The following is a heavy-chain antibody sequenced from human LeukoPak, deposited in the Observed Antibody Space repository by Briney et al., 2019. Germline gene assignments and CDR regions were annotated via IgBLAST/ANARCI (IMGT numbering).Heavy chain of an antibody. CDR3: AKGRYFGVPN. D-gene: IGHD3-9*01. Sequence: GGSLRLPYATSGFSYRTYDMNWVRHAPAKGLEYVSALSGGGGEKYYADSVKGRFTISRATSKDTLYLQMSSLRAEDTAIYYCAKGRYFGVPNWGQGSLVTVSS. CDR2: LSGGGGEK. J-gene: IGHJ4*02. CDR1: GFSYRTYD. V-gene: IGHV3-23*01.